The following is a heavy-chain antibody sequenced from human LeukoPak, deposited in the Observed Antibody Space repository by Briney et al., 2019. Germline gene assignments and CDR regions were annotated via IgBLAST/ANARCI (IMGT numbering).Heavy chain of an antibody. Sequence: GGSLRLSCAASGFTFSSYGMHWVRQAPGKGLEWVAVISYDGSNKYYADSVKGRFTISRDNSKNTLYLQMNSLRAEDTAVYYCAKDRYSGSFDYWGQGTLVTVSS. CDR1: GFTFSSYG. J-gene: IGHJ4*02. D-gene: IGHD6-6*01. V-gene: IGHV3-30*18. CDR3: AKDRYSGSFDY. CDR2: ISYDGSNK.